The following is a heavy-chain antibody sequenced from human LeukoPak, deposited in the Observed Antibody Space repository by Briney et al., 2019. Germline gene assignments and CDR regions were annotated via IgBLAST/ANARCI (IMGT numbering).Heavy chain of an antibody. CDR3: ARNKISEGPSEL. V-gene: IGHV4-34*01. CDR1: GGSFSSYY. Sequence: KPSETLSLTCAVYGGSFSSYYWSWIRQPPGTGLEWIGEINHSGSTNYNPSLKSRVTISVDTSKNQFSLKLSSVTAADTAVYYCARNKISEGPSELWGQGTLVTVSS. D-gene: IGHD1-7*01. CDR2: INHSGST. J-gene: IGHJ4*02.